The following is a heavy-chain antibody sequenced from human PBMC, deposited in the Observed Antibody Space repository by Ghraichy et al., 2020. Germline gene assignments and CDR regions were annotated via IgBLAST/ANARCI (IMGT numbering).Heavy chain of an antibody. J-gene: IGHJ4*02. Sequence: GGSLRLSCAASGFTFSNYWMHWVRQTPGRGLAWVSRIDNDGGVSNYADSVKGRFTMSRDNAKNTLYLQINSLRGEDTAVYYCARGKGWSGSYTPYFDLWGRGIVVTVSS. V-gene: IGHV3-74*01. D-gene: IGHD3-3*01. CDR1: GFTFSNYW. CDR2: IDNDGGVS. CDR3: ARGKGWSGSYTPYFDL.